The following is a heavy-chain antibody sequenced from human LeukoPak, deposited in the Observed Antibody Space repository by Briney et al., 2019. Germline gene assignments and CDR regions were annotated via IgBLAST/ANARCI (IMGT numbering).Heavy chain of an antibody. J-gene: IGHJ4*02. CDR3: ARGFSWVQLQDY. Sequence: GASVKVSCKASGYTFTSYDINWVRQATGQGLEWMGWMNPNSGNTGYARKFQGRVTITRNTSISTAYMELSSLRSEDTAVYYCARGFSWVQLQDYWGQGTLVTVSS. CDR1: GYTFTSYD. CDR2: MNPNSGNT. D-gene: IGHD6-13*01. V-gene: IGHV1-8*03.